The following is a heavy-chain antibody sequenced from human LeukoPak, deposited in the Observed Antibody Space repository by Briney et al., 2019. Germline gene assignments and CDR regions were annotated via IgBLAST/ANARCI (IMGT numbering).Heavy chain of an antibody. Sequence: GGSLRLSCAASGFTFSSYGMHWVRQAPGKGLEWVAVIWYDGSNKYYADSVKGRFTISRDNSMNTLYLQMNSLRAEDTAVYYCARMYDSSGYYYGYWGQGTLVTVSS. V-gene: IGHV3-33*01. CDR3: ARMYDSSGYYYGY. D-gene: IGHD3-22*01. J-gene: IGHJ4*02. CDR2: IWYDGSNK. CDR1: GFTFSSYG.